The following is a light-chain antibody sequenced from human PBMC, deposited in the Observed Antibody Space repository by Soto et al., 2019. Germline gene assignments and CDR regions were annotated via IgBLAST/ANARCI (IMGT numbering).Light chain of an antibody. CDR1: SSNIGAGYD. V-gene: IGLV1-40*01. CDR2: DVT. CDR3: CSYAGTYTYV. J-gene: IGLJ1*01. Sequence: QSVLTQPPSVSGAPGQRVTISCTGNSSNIGAGYDVHWYQQLPGKAPKLMIYDVTKRPSGVPHRFSGSKSGNTAYLTISGLQPDDEADYYCCSYAGTYTYVFGIGTKV.